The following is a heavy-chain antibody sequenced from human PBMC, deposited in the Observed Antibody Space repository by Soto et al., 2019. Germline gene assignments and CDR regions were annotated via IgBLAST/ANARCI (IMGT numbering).Heavy chain of an antibody. V-gene: IGHV4-59*01. Sequence: SETLSLTCTVSGGSISSYYWSWIRQPPGKGLEWIGYIYYSGSTNYNPSLKSRVTISVDTSKNQFSLKLSSVTAADTAVYYCARDVAGQAGYWGQGTLVTVSS. CDR2: IYYSGST. CDR3: ARDVAGQAGY. D-gene: IGHD6-19*01. CDR1: GGSISSYY. J-gene: IGHJ4*02.